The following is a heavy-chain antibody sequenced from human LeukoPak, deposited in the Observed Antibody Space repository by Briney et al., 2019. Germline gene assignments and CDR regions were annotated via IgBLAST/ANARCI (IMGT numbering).Heavy chain of an antibody. J-gene: IGHJ3*02. D-gene: IGHD3/OR15-3a*01. CDR3: ARGGLAHAFDI. Sequence: PGGSLRLSYAASGFTFIRYWMHWVRQAPGKGLVWVSRVDNDGSSTRYADSVKGRFTISRDNAKNTVYLQMNSLRAEDTAVYYCARGGLAHAFDIWGQGTVVTVSS. CDR1: GFTFIRYW. CDR2: VDNDGSST. V-gene: IGHV3-74*01.